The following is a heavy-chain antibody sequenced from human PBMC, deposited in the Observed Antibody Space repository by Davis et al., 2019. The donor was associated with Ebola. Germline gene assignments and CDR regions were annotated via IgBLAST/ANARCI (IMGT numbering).Heavy chain of an antibody. Sequence: GGSLRLSCAASGFTFDAYAMHWVRQAPGKGLEWVSLISGDGGSTYYADSVKGRFTISRDNSKNALYLQMNSLRAEDTAVYYCARGAARSFDYWGQGTLVTVSS. V-gene: IGHV3-43*02. CDR1: GFTFDAYA. CDR3: ARGAARSFDY. D-gene: IGHD6-6*01. J-gene: IGHJ4*02. CDR2: ISGDGGST.